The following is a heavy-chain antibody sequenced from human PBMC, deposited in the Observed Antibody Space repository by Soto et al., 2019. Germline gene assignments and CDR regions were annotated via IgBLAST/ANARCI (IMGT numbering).Heavy chain of an antibody. D-gene: IGHD3-3*01. CDR1: GYPFTTYG. CDR3: ARVWTTFGVVSKVPDH. CDR2: ISTYNGNT. Sequence: GGSVKASCKASGYPFTTYGITWVRQASGQGLEWMGWISTYNGNTNYAQSLQGRVTMTRETSSTTAYMELRSLRSDDTAVYYCARVWTTFGVVSKVPDHWG. V-gene: IGHV1-18*04. J-gene: IGHJ4*01.